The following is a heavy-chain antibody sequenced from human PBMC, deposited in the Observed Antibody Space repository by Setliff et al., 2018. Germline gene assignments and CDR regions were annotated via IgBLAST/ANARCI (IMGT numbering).Heavy chain of an antibody. D-gene: IGHD3-10*01. V-gene: IGHV3-15*01. CDR3: AITHYYGSGSPYYLDY. J-gene: IGHJ4*02. CDR2: IKSKTDGGTT. Sequence: PGGSLRLSCAASGLTLSNAWMSWVRQAPGKGPEWVGRIKSKTDGGTTEYAEPVKGRFTISRDDSKGIAYLQMDSLKTEDTAVYYCAITHYYGSGSPYYLDYWGQGTLVTVSS. CDR1: GLTLSNAW.